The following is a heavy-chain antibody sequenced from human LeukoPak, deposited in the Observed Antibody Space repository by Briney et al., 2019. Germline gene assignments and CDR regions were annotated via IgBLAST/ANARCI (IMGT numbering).Heavy chain of an antibody. D-gene: IGHD3-10*01. V-gene: IGHV3-30*02. J-gene: IGHJ6*03. CDR2: IRSDGSNK. CDR1: GFTFSSYG. CDR3: AKDQFKPSAITMLRGVRGYHYFMDV. Sequence: GGSLRLSCAASGFTFSSYGMHWVRQAPGKGLEWVAFIRSDGSNKYYADSVRGRFTISRDNSKNTLYLQMNSLRAEDSAVYYCAKDQFKPSAITMLRGVRGYHYFMDVWGKGTTVTISS.